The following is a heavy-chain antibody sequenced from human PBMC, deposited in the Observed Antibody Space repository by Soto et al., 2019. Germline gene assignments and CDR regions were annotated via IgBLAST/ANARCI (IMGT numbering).Heavy chain of an antibody. V-gene: IGHV3-11*06. CDR3: ERDHRAAAEPNWLDP. Sequence: GGSLRLSCAASGFTFSDYYMSWIRQAPGKGLEWVSYISSSSSYTNYADSVKGRFTISRDNAKNSLYLQMNSLRAEDTAVYYCERDHRAAAEPNWLDPWGQGTLVTVYS. J-gene: IGHJ5*02. CDR1: GFTFSDYY. D-gene: IGHD6-13*01. CDR2: ISSSSSYT.